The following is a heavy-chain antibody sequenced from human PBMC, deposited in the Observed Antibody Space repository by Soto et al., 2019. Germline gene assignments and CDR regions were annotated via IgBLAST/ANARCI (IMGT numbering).Heavy chain of an antibody. V-gene: IGHV1-69*02. J-gene: IGHJ4*02. Sequence: QVQLVQSGTEVKKPGSSVKVSCKASGDTFSFYTINWVRQAPGLGLEWVGMINHNVSMSNYAQKFQGRVSMTTDKSMRTACMELRSLSADDWARYFCASSYGSGYRAFDYWGQGALVIVSS. CDR2: INHNVSMS. CDR1: GDTFSFYT. D-gene: IGHD3-10*01. CDR3: ASSYGSGYRAFDY.